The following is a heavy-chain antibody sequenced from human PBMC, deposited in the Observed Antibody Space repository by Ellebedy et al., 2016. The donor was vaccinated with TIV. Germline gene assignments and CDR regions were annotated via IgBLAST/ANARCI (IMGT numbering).Heavy chain of an antibody. D-gene: IGHD3-22*01. J-gene: IGHJ4*02. CDR3: ARPERGYYDSSGYSLEY. V-gene: IGHV3-74*01. Sequence: PGGSLRLSCAASGFTFSSYWMHWVRQAPGKGLVWVSRINSVGTSTNFADSVKGRFTVSRDNAKDTLYLQMNSLRAEDTAVYYCARPERGYYDSSGYSLEYWGQGTLVTVSS. CDR2: INSVGTST. CDR1: GFTFSSYW.